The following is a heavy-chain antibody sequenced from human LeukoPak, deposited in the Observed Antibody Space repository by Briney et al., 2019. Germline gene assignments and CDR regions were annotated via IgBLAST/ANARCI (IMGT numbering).Heavy chain of an antibody. CDR1: GFTLRSYE. J-gene: IGHJ5*02. Sequence: GGSLTLSCGAPGFTLRSYEMNWVRQAPGKGLEWVSYISRSGSIIYYADSVKGRFTISRDNAKNSLYLQMNSLRADDTAVYYCARGGLAAAGLTFNWFDPWGLGTLVTVSS. V-gene: IGHV3-48*03. D-gene: IGHD6-13*01. CDR2: ISRSGSII. CDR3: ARGGLAAAGLTFNWFDP.